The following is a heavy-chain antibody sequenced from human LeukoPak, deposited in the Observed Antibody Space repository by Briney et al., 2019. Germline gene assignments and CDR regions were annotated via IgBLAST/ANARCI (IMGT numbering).Heavy chain of an antibody. Sequence: GASVKLSCKASGFTFSGYYMHWVRQAPGQGLEWMAWISPNSGGTNYVQKFQGRVTVTRDTSISTDYMEISGLTSDDTALYYCAREPSGSGGYDYWGQGTLFTVSS. D-gene: IGHD3-10*01. CDR2: ISPNSGGT. J-gene: IGHJ4*02. CDR3: AREPSGSGGYDY. V-gene: IGHV1-2*02. CDR1: GFTFSGYY.